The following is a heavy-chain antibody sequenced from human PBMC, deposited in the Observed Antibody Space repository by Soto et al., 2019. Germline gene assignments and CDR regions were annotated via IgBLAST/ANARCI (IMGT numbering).Heavy chain of an antibody. CDR1: GFTFSSYA. CDR3: AKDPRLQFDY. Sequence: PGGSLRLSCAASGFTFSSYAMSWVRQAPGKGLEWVSAISGSGGSTYYADSVKDRFTISRDNSKNTLYLQMNSPRAEDTAVYYCAKDPRLQFDYWGQGTLVTVSS. V-gene: IGHV3-23*01. J-gene: IGHJ4*02. CDR2: ISGSGGST. D-gene: IGHD1-1*01.